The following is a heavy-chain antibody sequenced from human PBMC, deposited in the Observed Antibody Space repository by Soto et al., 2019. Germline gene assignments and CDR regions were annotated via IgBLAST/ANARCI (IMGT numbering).Heavy chain of an antibody. Sequence: SETLSLTCAVYGGSFSGYYWSWIRQPPGKGLEWIGEINHSGSTNYNPSLKSRVTISVDTSKNQFSLKLSSVTAADTAVYYCARAPYCGGDCYHYYGMDVWGQGTTVT. CDR3: ARAPYCGGDCYHYYGMDV. CDR1: GGSFSGYY. D-gene: IGHD2-21*02. V-gene: IGHV4-34*01. J-gene: IGHJ6*02. CDR2: INHSGST.